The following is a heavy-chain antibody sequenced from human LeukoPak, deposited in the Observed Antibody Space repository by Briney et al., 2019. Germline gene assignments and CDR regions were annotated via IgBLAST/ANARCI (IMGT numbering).Heavy chain of an antibody. CDR3: AVNYYDSSGYYGEVDY. CDR2: ISYDGSNK. CDR1: GFTFSSYG. J-gene: IGHJ4*02. D-gene: IGHD3-22*01. V-gene: IGHV3-30*03. Sequence: PGRSLRLSCAASGFTFSSYGMHWVRQAPGKGLEWVAVISYDGSNKYYADSVKGRFTISRDNSKNTLYLQMSSLRAEDTAVYYCAVNYYDSSGYYGEVDYWGQGTLVTVSS.